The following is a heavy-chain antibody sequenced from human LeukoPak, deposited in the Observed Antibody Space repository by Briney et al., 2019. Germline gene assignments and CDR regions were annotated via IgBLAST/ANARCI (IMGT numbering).Heavy chain of an antibody. CDR2: IKQDGSEK. CDR3: ARCSVGYSYGYRYYYYYMDV. CDR1: GFTFSSYS. D-gene: IGHD5-18*01. J-gene: IGHJ6*03. Sequence: GGSLRLSCAASGFTFSSYSMNWVRQAPGKGLEWVANIKQDGSEKYYVDSVKGRFTISRDNAKNSLYLQMNSLRAEDTAVYYCARCSVGYSYGYRYYYYYMDVWGKGTTVTVSS. V-gene: IGHV3-7*01.